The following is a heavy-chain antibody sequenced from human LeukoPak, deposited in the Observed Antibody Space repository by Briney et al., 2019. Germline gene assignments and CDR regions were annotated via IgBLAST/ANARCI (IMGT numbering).Heavy chain of an antibody. CDR1: GGTFSSYA. Sequence: AAVKDSCKASGGTFSSYAISWVRQAPGQGLEWMGRIIPILGIANYAQKFQGRVTITADKSTSTAYMELSSLRSEDTAVYYCARGGGTSGGPYFDYWGQGTLVTVSS. V-gene: IGHV1-69*04. D-gene: IGHD2-2*01. J-gene: IGHJ4*02. CDR2: IIPILGIA. CDR3: ARGGGTSGGPYFDY.